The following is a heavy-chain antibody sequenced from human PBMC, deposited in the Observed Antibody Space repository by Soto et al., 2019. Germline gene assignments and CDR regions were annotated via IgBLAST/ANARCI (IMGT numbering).Heavy chain of an antibody. CDR2: ISGSGGST. V-gene: IGHV3-23*01. CDR3: AKASEYYYYYGMDV. D-gene: IGHD6-19*01. Sequence: EVQLLESGGGLVQPGGSLRLSCAASGFTFSSYAMSWVRQAPGKGLEWVSAISGSGGSTYYADSVKGRFTISRDNSKNTLYLQMNSLRAEDTAVYDCAKASEYYYYYGMDVWGQGTTVTVSS. J-gene: IGHJ6*02. CDR1: GFTFSSYA.